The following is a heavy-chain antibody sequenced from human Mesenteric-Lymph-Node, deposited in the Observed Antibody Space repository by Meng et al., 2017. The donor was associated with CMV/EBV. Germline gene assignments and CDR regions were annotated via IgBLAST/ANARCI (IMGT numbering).Heavy chain of an antibody. D-gene: IGHD6-19*01. CDR1: GITVSGNY. J-gene: IGHJ6*02. V-gene: IGHV3-15*01. CDR2: IKSKTDGGTT. Sequence: GGSLRLSCVASGITVSGNYMTWVRQAPGKGLEWVGRIKSKTDGGTTDYAAPVKGRFTISRDDSKNTLYLQMNSLKTEDTAVYYCTTAVTPLRREQWLTPGDYYYGMDVWGQGTTVTVSS. CDR3: TTAVTPLRREQWLTPGDYYYGMDV.